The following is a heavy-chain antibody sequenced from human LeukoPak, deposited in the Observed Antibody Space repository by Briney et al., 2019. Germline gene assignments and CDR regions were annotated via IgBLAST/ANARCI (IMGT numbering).Heavy chain of an antibody. J-gene: IGHJ3*02. D-gene: IGHD1-1*01. V-gene: IGHV1-69*13. CDR2: IIPIFGTA. CDR1: GGTFSSYA. Sequence: EASVKVSCKASGGTFSSYAISWVRQAPGQGLEWMGGIIPIFGTANYAQKFQGRVTITADESTSTAYMELSSLRSEDTAVYYCARPGTTSDAFDIWGQGTMVTVSS. CDR3: ARPGTTSDAFDI.